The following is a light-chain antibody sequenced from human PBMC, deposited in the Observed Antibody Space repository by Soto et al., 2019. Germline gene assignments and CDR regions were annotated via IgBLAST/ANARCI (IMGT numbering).Light chain of an antibody. Sequence: EVVLTQSPATLSLSPGEKATLSCRASQDINTYLGWYQQKPGQPPRLLIYDASNRASGIPARFSGSGSGTDFSPTINSLEPEDFAIYYCQHRYNWPLTFGAGTKVEIK. CDR3: QHRYNWPLT. CDR1: QDINTY. CDR2: DAS. J-gene: IGKJ4*01. V-gene: IGKV3-11*01.